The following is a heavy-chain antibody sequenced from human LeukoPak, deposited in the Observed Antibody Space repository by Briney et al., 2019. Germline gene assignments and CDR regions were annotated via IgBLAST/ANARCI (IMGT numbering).Heavy chain of an antibody. V-gene: IGHV3-48*03. Sequence: AGSLRLSCAASGFTFSSYERNWVRQAPGKGLEWLSYISSSGSTIYYADSVKGRFTISRDNAKNSLYLQMNSLRVEDTAVYYCARAPVLRIGVFDIWGQGTMVTVSS. J-gene: IGHJ3*02. CDR3: ARAPVLRIGVFDI. CDR2: ISSSGSTI. D-gene: IGHD2-15*01. CDR1: GFTFSSYE.